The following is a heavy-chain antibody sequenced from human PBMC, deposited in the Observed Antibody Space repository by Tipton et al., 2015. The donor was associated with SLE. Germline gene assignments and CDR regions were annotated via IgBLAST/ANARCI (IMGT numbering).Heavy chain of an antibody. D-gene: IGHD4-23*01. J-gene: IGHJ5*02. Sequence: LRLSCAASGFTVSSNYMSWVRPAPGKGLEWIGSIYHSGSTYYNPSLKSRVTIAVDTSKNQFSLKLSSVTAADTAVYYCARTFPYGGFDPWGQGTLVTVSS. CDR3: ARTFPYGGFDP. V-gene: IGHV4-59*02. CDR1: GFTVSSNY. CDR2: IYHSGST.